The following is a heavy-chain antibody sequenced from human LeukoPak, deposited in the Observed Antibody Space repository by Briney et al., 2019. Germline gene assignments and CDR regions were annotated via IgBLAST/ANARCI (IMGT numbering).Heavy chain of an antibody. Sequence: SETLSLTCTVSGGSISSHSWSWIRRPPGKGLEWIGYIYYSGSTNYNPSLKSRVTISVDTSKNQFSLKLSSVTAADTAVYYCARSPEGFLEWSPAYYFDYWGQGTLVTVSS. V-gene: IGHV4-59*11. CDR1: GGSISSHS. D-gene: IGHD3-3*01. J-gene: IGHJ4*02. CDR3: ARSPEGFLEWSPAYYFDY. CDR2: IYYSGST.